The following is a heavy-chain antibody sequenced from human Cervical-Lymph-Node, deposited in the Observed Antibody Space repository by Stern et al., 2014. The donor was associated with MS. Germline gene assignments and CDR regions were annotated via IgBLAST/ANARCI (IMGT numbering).Heavy chain of an antibody. Sequence: VQLVQSGAEVKKPGSSVKVSCKASGGTFSSYAISWVRQAPGQGLEWMGGIIPIFGTANYAQKFQGRVTITADESTSTAYMELSSLRSEDTAVYYCARVSDIVLMVSRYGMDVWGQGTTVTVSS. CDR1: GGTFSSYA. CDR2: IIPIFGTA. V-gene: IGHV1-69*12. CDR3: ARVSDIVLMVSRYGMDV. J-gene: IGHJ6*02. D-gene: IGHD2-8*01.